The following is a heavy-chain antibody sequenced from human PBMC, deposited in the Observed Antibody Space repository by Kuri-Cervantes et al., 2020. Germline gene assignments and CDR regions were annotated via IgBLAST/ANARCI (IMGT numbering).Heavy chain of an antibody. CDR2: IIPIFGTA. CDR3: ARWRGTTTNYFFDS. D-gene: IGHD4-11*01. CDR1: GGTFSSYA. J-gene: IGHJ4*02. Sequence: SVKVSCKASGGTFSSYAISWVRQAPGQGLEWMGGIIPIFGTANYAQKFQGRVTMTRNTSISTAYMELNSLRAEDTAVYYCARWRGTTTNYFFDSWGQGALVTVSS. V-gene: IGHV1-69*05.